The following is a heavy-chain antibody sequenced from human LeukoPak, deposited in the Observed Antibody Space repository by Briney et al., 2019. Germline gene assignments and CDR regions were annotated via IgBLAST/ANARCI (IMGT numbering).Heavy chain of an antibody. D-gene: IGHD3-22*01. V-gene: IGHV4-39*01. Sequence: SETLSLTCTVSGGSISSSSYYWGWIRQPPGKGLEWIGSINYSGTTYYNPSLKSRVTTSVDMSKNQFSLKLTSVTAADTAVYYCARTYYDSSGYPQTPFDYWGQGTLVTVSS. CDR1: GGSISSSSYY. CDR2: INYSGTT. CDR3: ARTYYDSSGYPQTPFDY. J-gene: IGHJ4*02.